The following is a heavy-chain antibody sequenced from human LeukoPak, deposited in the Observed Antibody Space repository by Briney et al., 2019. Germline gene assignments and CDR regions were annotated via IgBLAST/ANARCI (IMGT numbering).Heavy chain of an antibody. CDR1: GGSISNYY. V-gene: IGHV4-4*07. D-gene: IGHD5-18*01. CDR3: ASTSDTAMGGFDY. Sequence: SETLSLTCTVSGGSISNYYWNWIRQPAGKGLEWIGRIYTSGNTNYNPSLQSRLTMSMDTSKNQFSLRLSSATAADTAVYYCASTSDTAMGGFDYWGQGTLVTVSS. CDR2: IYTSGNT. J-gene: IGHJ4*02.